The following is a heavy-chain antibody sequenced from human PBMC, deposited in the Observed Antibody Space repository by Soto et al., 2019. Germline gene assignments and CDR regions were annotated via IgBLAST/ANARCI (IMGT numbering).Heavy chain of an antibody. J-gene: IGHJ6*03. Sequence: EVQLVESGGGLVQPGGSLRLSCAASGFTFSSYDMHWVRQATGKGLEWVSTIGAAGDTYYAGSVKGRFTISRENAKNSLYLQMNSLRAGDTAVYYCARGRDSYYYMDVWGKGTTVTVSS. CDR1: GFTFSSYD. D-gene: IGHD3-10*01. CDR3: ARGRDSYYYMDV. CDR2: IGAAGDT. V-gene: IGHV3-13*01.